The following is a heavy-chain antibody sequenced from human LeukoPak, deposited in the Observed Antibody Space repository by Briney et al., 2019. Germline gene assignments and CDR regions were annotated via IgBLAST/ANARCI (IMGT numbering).Heavy chain of an antibody. J-gene: IGHJ4*02. CDR2: IIPILGIA. CDR1: GGTFSSYA. D-gene: IGHD1-14*01. V-gene: IGHV1-69*04. Sequence: ASVKVSCKASGGTFSSYAISWVRQAPGQGLEWMGRIIPILGIANYAQKFQGRVTITADKSTSTAYMELSSLRSDDTAVYYCARGPESPIDYWGQGTLVTVSS. CDR3: ARGPESPIDY.